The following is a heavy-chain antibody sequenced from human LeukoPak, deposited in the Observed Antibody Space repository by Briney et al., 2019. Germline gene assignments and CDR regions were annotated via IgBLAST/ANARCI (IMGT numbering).Heavy chain of an antibody. V-gene: IGHV3-7*01. CDR3: SRAMDV. CDR1: GFTFSTYW. J-gene: IGHJ6*02. CDR2: IKQDGSEK. Sequence: GGSLRLSCAASGFTFSTYWMHWVRQAPGKGLEWVANIKQDGSEKYYVDSVKGRLTISRDNARNSLYLQMNSLRAEDTAVYYCSRAMDVWGQGTTVTVSS.